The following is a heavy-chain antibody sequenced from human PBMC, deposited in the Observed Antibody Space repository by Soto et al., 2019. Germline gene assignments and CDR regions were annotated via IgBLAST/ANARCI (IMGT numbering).Heavy chain of an antibody. Sequence: ASVKVSCKASGYTFTSYDINWVRQATGQGLEWMGWMNPNSGNTGYAQKFQGRVTMTRNTSISTAYMELSSLRSEDTAVYYCARDLNYDFWSGPRDYYYYYYGMDVWGQGTTVTVSS. CDR2: MNPNSGNT. CDR3: ARDLNYDFWSGPRDYYYYYYGMDV. J-gene: IGHJ6*02. CDR1: GYTFTSYD. V-gene: IGHV1-8*01. D-gene: IGHD3-3*01.